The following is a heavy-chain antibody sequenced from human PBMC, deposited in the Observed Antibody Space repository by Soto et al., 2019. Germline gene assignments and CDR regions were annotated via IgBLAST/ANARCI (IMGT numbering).Heavy chain of an antibody. J-gene: IGHJ5*02. CDR1: GGTFSSYA. D-gene: IGHD2-21*02. Sequence: QVQLVQSGAEVKKPGSSVKVSCKASGGTFSSYAISWVRQAPGQGLEWMGGIIPIFGTANYAQKFQGRVTITADESTRTAYMELSSLRSEDTGVYYCARVGDPSCGGDCYTNWFDPWGQGTLVTVSS. CDR3: ARVGDPSCGGDCYTNWFDP. V-gene: IGHV1-69*01. CDR2: IIPIFGTA.